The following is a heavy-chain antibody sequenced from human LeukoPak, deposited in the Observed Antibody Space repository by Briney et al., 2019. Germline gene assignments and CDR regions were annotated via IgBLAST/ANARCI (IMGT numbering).Heavy chain of an antibody. Sequence: SETLSLTCSVSGYSISSGYYWIWIRQPPGKGLEFIGYIHYTGSTNYNSSLTSRISISTDTSKNQFSLKMTSVTAADTAVYYCERFHPNWGLDYWGQGILVTVSS. CDR3: ERFHPNWGLDY. CDR1: GYSISSGYY. V-gene: IGHV4-61*01. J-gene: IGHJ4*02. D-gene: IGHD7-27*01. CDR2: IHYTGST.